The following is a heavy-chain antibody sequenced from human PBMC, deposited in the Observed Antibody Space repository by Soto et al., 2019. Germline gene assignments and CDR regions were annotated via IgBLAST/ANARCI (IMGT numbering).Heavy chain of an antibody. CDR1: GFPFYDCA. Sequence: EMQLVESGGGLVQPGRSLRLSCAASGFPFYDCAMHWVRQRPGKGLEWVSSISWNSGSIDFADSVKGRFTISRDNAKNSLYLQMNSLRTEDTALYYCAKDIVGEQLVSSYFDYWGQGILVTVSS. D-gene: IGHD6-13*01. CDR3: AKDIVGEQLVSSYFDY. CDR2: ISWNSGSI. V-gene: IGHV3-9*01. J-gene: IGHJ4*02.